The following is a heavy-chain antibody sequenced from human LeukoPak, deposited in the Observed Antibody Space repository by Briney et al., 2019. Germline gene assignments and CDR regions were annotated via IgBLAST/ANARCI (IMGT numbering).Heavy chain of an antibody. CDR2: IACDGRKT. CDR3: ARDDGYYDSSGSLYNWFDP. Sequence: GRSLRLSCAAAGCTFSSYAMHWVRQAPGKGLKWLAAIACDGRKTYYADSVKGRFTISRDNSKNTLYLQMNSLRAEDTAEYYCARDDGYYDSSGSLYNWFDPWGEGTQVSVSS. D-gene: IGHD3-22*01. V-gene: IGHV3-30-3*01. J-gene: IGHJ5*02. CDR1: GCTFSSYA.